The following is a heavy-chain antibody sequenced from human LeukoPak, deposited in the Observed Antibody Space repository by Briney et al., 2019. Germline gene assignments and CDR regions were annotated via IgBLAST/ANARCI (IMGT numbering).Heavy chain of an antibody. V-gene: IGHV1-2*06. CDR2: INPNSGGT. Sequence: ASVKVSCKASGYTFTGYYMHWVRRAPGQGLEWMGRINPNSGGTNYAQKFQGRVTMTRDTSISTAYMELSRLRSDDTAVYYCAYDDFWSGYCLFCYWGQGTLVTVSS. CDR1: GYTFTGYY. CDR3: AYDDFWSGYCLFCY. D-gene: IGHD3-3*01. J-gene: IGHJ4*02.